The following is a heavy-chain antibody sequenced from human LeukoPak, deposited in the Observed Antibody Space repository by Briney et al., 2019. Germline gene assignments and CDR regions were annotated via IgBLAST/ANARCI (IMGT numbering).Heavy chain of an antibody. CDR2: INPNSGGT. D-gene: IGHD6-19*01. J-gene: IGHJ4*02. CDR3: ARTYSSGSHDY. Sequence: PGASVKVSCKASGYTFTGYYMHWVRQAPGQGLEWMGWINPNSGGTNYAQEFQGRVTMTRDTSISTAYMELSRLRSDDTAVYYCARTYSSGSHDYWGQGTLVTVSS. CDR1: GYTFTGYY. V-gene: IGHV1-2*02.